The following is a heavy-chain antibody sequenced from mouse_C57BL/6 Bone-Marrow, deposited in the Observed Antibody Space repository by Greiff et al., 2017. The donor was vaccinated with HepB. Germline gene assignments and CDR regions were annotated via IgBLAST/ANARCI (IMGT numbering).Heavy chain of an antibody. CDR3: ARDRVYYDYDRFAY. D-gene: IGHD2-4*01. CDR2: ISYDGSN. Sequence: EVQRVESGPGLVKPSQSLSLTCSVTGYSITSGYYWNWIRQFPGNKLEWMGYISYDGSNNYNPSLKNRISITRDTSKNQFFLKLNSVTTEDTATYYCARDRVYYDYDRFAYWGQGTLVTVSA. CDR1: GYSITSGYY. V-gene: IGHV3-6*01. J-gene: IGHJ3*01.